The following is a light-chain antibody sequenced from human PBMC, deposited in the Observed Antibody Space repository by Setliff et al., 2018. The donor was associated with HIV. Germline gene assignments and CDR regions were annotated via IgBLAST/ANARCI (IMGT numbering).Light chain of an antibody. J-gene: IGLJ1*01. CDR3: SSYTSSSTYV. Sequence: QSALTQPASVSGSPGQSIAISCTGSSSDVGGYNYVSWFQQYPGKAPKLMIYEVNNRPSGVSDRFSGSKSGNTASLTISGLQAEDEADYYCSSYTSSSTYVFGTGTKVTVL. CDR2: EVN. V-gene: IGLV2-14*01. CDR1: SSDVGGYNY.